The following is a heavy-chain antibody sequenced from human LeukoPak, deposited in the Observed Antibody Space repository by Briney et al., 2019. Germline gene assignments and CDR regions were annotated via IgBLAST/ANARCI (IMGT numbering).Heavy chain of an antibody. J-gene: IGHJ5*02. CDR1: GGPFSGYY. V-gene: IGHV4-34*01. D-gene: IGHD2-15*01. CDR2: INHSGST. Sequence: SETLSLTCAVYGGPFSGYYWSWIRQPPGKGLEWIGEINHSGSTNYNPSLKSRVTIDTSKNQFSLKLSSVTAADTAVYYCARGGPQVVAATVSFQFWFDPWGQGTLVTVSS. CDR3: ARGGPQVVAATVSFQFWFDP.